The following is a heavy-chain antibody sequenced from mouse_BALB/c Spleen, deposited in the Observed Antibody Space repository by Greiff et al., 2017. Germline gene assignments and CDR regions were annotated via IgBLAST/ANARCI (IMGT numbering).Heavy chain of an antibody. V-gene: IGHV3-6*02. J-gene: IGHJ4*01. D-gene: IGHD2-2*01. Sequence: VQLKESGPGLVKPSQSLSLTCSVTGYSITSGYYWNWIRQFPGNKLEWMGYISYDGSNNYNPSLKNRISITRDTSKNQFFLKLNSVTTEDTATYYCASGGLRRAMDYWGQGTSVTVSS. CDR2: ISYDGSN. CDR1: GYSITSGYY. CDR3: ASGGLRRAMDY.